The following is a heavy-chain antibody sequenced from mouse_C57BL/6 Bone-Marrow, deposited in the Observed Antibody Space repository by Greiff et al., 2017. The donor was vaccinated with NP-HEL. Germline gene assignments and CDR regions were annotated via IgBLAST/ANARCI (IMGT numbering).Heavy chain of an antibody. D-gene: IGHD2-2*01. CDR1: GFTFNTYA. J-gene: IGHJ4*01. V-gene: IGHV10-3*01. CDR3: VCVFYLLWLRRRGYAMDY. CDR2: IRSKSSNYAT. Sequence: EVMLVESGGGLVQPKGSLKLSCAASGFTFNTYAMHWVRQAPGKGLEWVARIRSKSSNYATYYADSVKDRFTISRDDSQSMLYLQMNNLKTEDTARYYCVCVFYLLWLRRRGYAMDYWGQGTSVTVSS.